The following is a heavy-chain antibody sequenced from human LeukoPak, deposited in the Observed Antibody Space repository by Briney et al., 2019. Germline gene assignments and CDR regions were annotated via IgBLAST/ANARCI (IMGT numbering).Heavy chain of an antibody. CDR2: IFYSGNT. V-gene: IGHV4-59*13. Sequence: SETLSLTCTVSGGSISSYYWSWIRQPPGKGLEWIGYIFYSGNTNYNPSLKSRVTISVDTSKNQFSLKLSSVTAADTAVYYCASAHSGTSLVEYWGQGTLVTVSS. D-gene: IGHD1-26*01. CDR3: ASAHSGTSLVEY. J-gene: IGHJ4*02. CDR1: GGSISSYY.